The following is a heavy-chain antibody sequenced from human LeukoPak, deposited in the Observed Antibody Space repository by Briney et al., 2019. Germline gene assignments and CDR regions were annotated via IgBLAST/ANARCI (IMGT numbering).Heavy chain of an antibody. Sequence: ASVKVSCKASGYTFIHYFIQWVRQAPGQGLEWMGRINSNSGDTEYAQKFQGRVTMTRDTSITTVYMELSSLTSDDTAVYYCARDLSSTPYWEFDFWGQGTLVTVSS. V-gene: IGHV1-2*06. D-gene: IGHD1-26*01. CDR3: ARDLSSTPYWEFDF. CDR2: INSNSGDT. J-gene: IGHJ4*02. CDR1: GYTFIHYF.